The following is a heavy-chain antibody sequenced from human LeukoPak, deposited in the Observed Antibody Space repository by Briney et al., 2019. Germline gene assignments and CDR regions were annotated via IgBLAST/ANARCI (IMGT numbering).Heavy chain of an antibody. V-gene: IGHV4-38-2*02. Sequence: SETLSLTCTVSGYSISSGYYWGLIRQPPGKGLKWIRSIYHSGSTNYNSSLKRRVTISVDTTNNQFSLKLSPVTAADTAVYYCAGDLVDTAMVRVYWGQGTLVTVPS. J-gene: IGHJ4*02. CDR3: AGDLVDTAMVRVY. CDR1: GYSISSGYY. D-gene: IGHD5-18*01. CDR2: IYHSGST.